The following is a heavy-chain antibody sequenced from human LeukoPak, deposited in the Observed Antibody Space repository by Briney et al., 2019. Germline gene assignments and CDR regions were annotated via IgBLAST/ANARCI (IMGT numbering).Heavy chain of an antibody. D-gene: IGHD6-19*01. J-gene: IGHJ4*02. CDR1: GYTFTSYG. CDR2: ISAYNGNT. CDR3: ARVSSSGWADY. V-gene: IGHV1-18*01. Sequence: ASVKVSCKASGYTFTSYGISWVRQAPGQGLEWMRWISAYNGNTNYAQKLQGRVTMTTDTSTSTAYMKLRSLRSDDTAVYYCARVSSSGWADYWGQGTLVTVSP.